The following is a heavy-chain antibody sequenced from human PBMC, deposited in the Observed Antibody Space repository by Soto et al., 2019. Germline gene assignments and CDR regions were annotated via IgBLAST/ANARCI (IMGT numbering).Heavy chain of an antibody. CDR1: GYTFTSYG. J-gene: IGHJ5*01. CDR3: AGDPDSHYNDSHAPSYP. V-gene: IGHV1-18*01. CDR2: INPYNGNT. Sequence: ASVKVSCKASGYTFTSYGISWVRQAPGQGLEWMGWINPYNGNTNYAQRLQGRVTMTTDTSTSTAYMELRSLRSDDTAVYYCAGDPDSHYNDSHAPSYPWGLG. D-gene: IGHD4-4*01.